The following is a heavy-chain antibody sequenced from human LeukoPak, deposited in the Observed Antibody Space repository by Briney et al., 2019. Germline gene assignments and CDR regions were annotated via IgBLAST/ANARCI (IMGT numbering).Heavy chain of an antibody. V-gene: IGHV4-59*01. J-gene: IGHJ4*02. D-gene: IGHD4-17*01. CDR3: ARGVRY. Sequence: PSETLSLTCTVSGGSISTYYWSWIRQPPGKGLEWIGYIYNSGGTNYNPSLKSRVTISVDTSKNQFSLKLSSVTAADTAVYYCARGVRYWGQGTLVTVSS. CDR1: GGSISTYY. CDR2: IYNSGGT.